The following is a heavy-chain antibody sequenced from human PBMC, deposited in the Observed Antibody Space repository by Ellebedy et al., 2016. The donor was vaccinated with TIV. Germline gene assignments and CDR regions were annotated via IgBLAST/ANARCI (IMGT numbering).Heavy chain of an antibody. Sequence: PGGSLRLSCADSGFTFSDSAIHWVRQAPGKGPEWVGGLRSKGNNYATAYATSVTGRFTISRDESPNTGHLHMKGLKTEDTAVYFCTRVDMSTINYCYFAMGVWGQGTTVTVSS. CDR3: TRVDMSTINYCYFAMGV. J-gene: IGHJ6*02. CDR2: LRSKGNNYAT. V-gene: IGHV3-73*01. D-gene: IGHD5-24*01. CDR1: GFTFSDSA.